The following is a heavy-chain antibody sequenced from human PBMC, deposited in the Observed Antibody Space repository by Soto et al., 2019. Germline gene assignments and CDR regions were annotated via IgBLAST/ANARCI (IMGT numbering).Heavy chain of an antibody. J-gene: IGHJ2*01. Sequence: QVQLVQSGAEVKKPGSSVKVSCKASGGSFSSPTISWVRQAPGQGLEWMGGVSPIFGTTNYAQKFQGRVTITADASSGTAYMELSSLKSEDRAVYYGAGGGSSGGWYFDLWGRGTLVTVSS. CDR2: VSPIFGTT. CDR3: AGGGSSGGWYFDL. CDR1: GGSFSSPT. D-gene: IGHD1-26*01. V-gene: IGHV1-69*01.